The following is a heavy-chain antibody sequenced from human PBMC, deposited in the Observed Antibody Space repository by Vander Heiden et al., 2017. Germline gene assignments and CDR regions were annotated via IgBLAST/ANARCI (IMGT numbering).Heavy chain of an antibody. V-gene: IGHV3-23*01. Sequence: EVQLLESGGGLVQPGDSLRLSCAASGFTFSSYAMSWVRQAPGKGLEWVSTISDSGGSTYYADSVKGRFTISRDNSKNTVFLQMNSLRAEDTAVYYCAKDSSPIHYCYGMDVWGQGTTVTVSS. J-gene: IGHJ6*02. CDR3: AKDSSPIHYCYGMDV. D-gene: IGHD2-2*01. CDR1: GFTFSSYA. CDR2: ISDSGGST.